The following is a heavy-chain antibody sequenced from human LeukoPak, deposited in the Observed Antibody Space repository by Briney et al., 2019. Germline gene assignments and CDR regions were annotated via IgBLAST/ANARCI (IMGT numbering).Heavy chain of an antibody. V-gene: IGHV3-23*01. J-gene: IGHJ4*02. CDR2: ISGSGGST. Sequence: GGSLRLSCAASGFTFSSYGLNWVRQAPGKGLEWVSVISGSGGSTYYADSVKGRFTISRDNSKNTLYLQMNSLRAEDTALYYCAKDLRPVVAASYFDYWGQGTLVTVSS. CDR1: GFTFSSYG. D-gene: IGHD2-15*01. CDR3: AKDLRPVVAASYFDY.